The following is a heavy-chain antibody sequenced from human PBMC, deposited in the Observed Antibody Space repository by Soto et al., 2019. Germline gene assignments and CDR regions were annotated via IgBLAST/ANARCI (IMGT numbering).Heavy chain of an antibody. CDR2: TYYRSKWYN. J-gene: IGHJ3*02. CDR3: ARDFQYSSIPRVHAFDI. D-gene: IGHD5-18*01. V-gene: IGHV6-1*01. CDR1: GDSVSSNSAA. Sequence: SQTLSLTCAISGDSVSSNSAAWNWIRPSPSRGLEWLGRTYYRSKWYNDYAVSVKSRITINPDTSKNQFSLQLNSVTPEDTAVYYCARDFQYSSIPRVHAFDIWGQGTMVTVSS.